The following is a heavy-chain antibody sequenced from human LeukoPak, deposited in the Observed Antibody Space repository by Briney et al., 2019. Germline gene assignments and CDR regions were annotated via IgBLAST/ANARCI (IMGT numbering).Heavy chain of an antibody. Sequence: KSSETLSLTCTVSGGSISGYYWSWIRQPPGKGLEWIGYIYYSGSTNYNPSLKSRVTISVDTSKNQFSLKLSSVTAADTAVYYCARQSGSRSAFDIWGQGTMLTLSS. D-gene: IGHD1-26*01. J-gene: IGHJ3*02. V-gene: IGHV4-59*08. CDR2: IYYSGST. CDR1: GGSISGYY. CDR3: ARQSGSRSAFDI.